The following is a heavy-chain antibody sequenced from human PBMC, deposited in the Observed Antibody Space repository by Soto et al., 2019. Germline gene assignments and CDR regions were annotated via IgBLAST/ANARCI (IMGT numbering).Heavy chain of an antibody. Sequence: GGSLRLSCAASGFTFSSYSMNLVRQAPGKGLEWVSSISSSSSYIYYADSVKGRFTISRDNAKNSLYLQMNSLRAEDTAVYYCARDPSYYDSSGYLNWGQGTLVTVSS. J-gene: IGHJ4*02. V-gene: IGHV3-21*01. CDR2: ISSSSSYI. D-gene: IGHD3-22*01. CDR3: ARDPSYYDSSGYLN. CDR1: GFTFSSYS.